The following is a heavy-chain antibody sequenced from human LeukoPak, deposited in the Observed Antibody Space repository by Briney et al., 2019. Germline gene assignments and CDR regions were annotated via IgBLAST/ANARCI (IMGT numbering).Heavy chain of an antibody. D-gene: IGHD6-19*01. CDR3: ARLGYSSGWYWFDP. CDR2: INPNSGGT. V-gene: IGHV1-2*02. Sequence: GASVKVSCKASGYTFTGYYMYWVRQAPGQGLEWMGWINPNSGGTNYAQKFQGRVTMTRDTSISTAYMELSRLRSDDTAVYYCARLGYSSGWYWFDPWGQGTLVTVSS. CDR1: GYTFTGYY. J-gene: IGHJ5*02.